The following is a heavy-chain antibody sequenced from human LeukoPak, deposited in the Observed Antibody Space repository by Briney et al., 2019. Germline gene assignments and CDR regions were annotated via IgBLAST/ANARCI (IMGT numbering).Heavy chain of an antibody. CDR1: GFTFSTYW. V-gene: IGHV3-7*01. CDR3: ARFRYSSSAFDY. J-gene: IGHJ4*02. D-gene: IGHD6-6*01. CDR2: IKQNGSDK. Sequence: GGSLRLSCAASGFTFSTYWMTWVRQAPGKGLEWVANIKQNGSDKYYVDSVKGRFTISRDNAKNSLYLQMNSLRAEDTAVYYCARFRYSSSAFDYWGQGTLVTVSS.